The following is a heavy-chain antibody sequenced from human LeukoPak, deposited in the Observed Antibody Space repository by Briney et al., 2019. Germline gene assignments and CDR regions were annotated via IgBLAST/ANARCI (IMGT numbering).Heavy chain of an antibody. J-gene: IGHJ4*02. CDR2: IKQDGSEK. CDR3: ATDLQPFDY. Sequence: GGSLRLSCAASGFTFSSYWMSWVRQAPGKGLEWVANIKQDGSEKYYVDSVKGRFTISRDNANNSLYLLMNTLRAEDTAVYYCATDLQPFDYWGQGTLVTVSS. CDR1: GFTFSSYW. D-gene: IGHD2-2*01. V-gene: IGHV3-7*04.